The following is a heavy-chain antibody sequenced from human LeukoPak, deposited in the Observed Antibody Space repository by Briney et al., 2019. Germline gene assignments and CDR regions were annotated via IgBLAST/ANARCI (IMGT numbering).Heavy chain of an antibody. CDR3: ARDQGGWFDP. CDR1: GFTFSDYF. J-gene: IGHJ5*02. V-gene: IGHV3-11*05. CDR2: ISSSSSYT. Sequence: GGSLRLSCAASGFTFSDYFMSWIRQAPGKGLEWVSYISSSSSYTNYADSVKGRITVSRDNAKNSLSLQMNSLRAEDTAVYYCARDQGGWFDPWGQGTLVTVSS.